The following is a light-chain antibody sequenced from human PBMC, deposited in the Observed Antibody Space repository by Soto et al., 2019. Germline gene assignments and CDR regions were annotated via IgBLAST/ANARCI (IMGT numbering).Light chain of an antibody. V-gene: IGKV3-15*01. J-gene: IGKJ5*01. CDR1: QSVSSY. Sequence: IGMTQSPATLSVSPGERATLSCRASQSVSSYLAWYQQKPGQSPRLLIYGASTRATGIPDRFSGSGSGTEFTHTISSLQSEDFAVYYCQQYNSWPPITFGQGTRLEIK. CDR2: GAS. CDR3: QQYNSWPPIT.